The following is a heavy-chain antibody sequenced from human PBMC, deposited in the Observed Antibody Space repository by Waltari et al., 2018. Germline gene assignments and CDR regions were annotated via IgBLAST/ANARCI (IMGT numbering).Heavy chain of an antibody. Sequence: QVQLQESGPGLVKPSETLSLTCTVSGGSISSYYWSWIRQPPGKGLEWIGYIYYSGSTNYNPSLKSRVTIAVDTSKNQFYLKLSSGTAADTAVYYCARVWRYCSSTSCYENYYYYYMDVWGKGTTVTVSS. CDR2: IYYSGST. CDR3: ARVWRYCSSTSCYENYYYYYMDV. CDR1: GGSISSYY. V-gene: IGHV4-59*01. D-gene: IGHD2-2*01. J-gene: IGHJ6*03.